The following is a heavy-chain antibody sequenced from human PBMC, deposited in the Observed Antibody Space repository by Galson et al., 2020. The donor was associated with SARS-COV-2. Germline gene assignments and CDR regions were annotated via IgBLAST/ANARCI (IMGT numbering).Heavy chain of an antibody. J-gene: IGHJ3*01. D-gene: IGHD5-12*01. CDR2: LSSSSHYI. CDR1: GFTFSTVS. V-gene: IGHV3-21*01. Sequence: GESLKISCAASGFTFSTVSMNWVRQAPGMGLEWVSSLSSSSHYIYYAESVKGRFSISRDNAKNSLYLQMNSLTAEDTAVYYCARDLGGYSYGTPYSAFDLWGQGTMVTVSS. CDR3: ARDLGGYSYGTPYSAFDL.